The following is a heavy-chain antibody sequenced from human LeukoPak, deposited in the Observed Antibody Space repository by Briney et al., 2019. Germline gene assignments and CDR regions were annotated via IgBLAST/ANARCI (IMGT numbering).Heavy chain of an antibody. CDR2: ISSSSSYI. D-gene: IGHD3-3*01. J-gene: IGHJ4*02. CDR3: AKDSGLDYDFWSGYLDY. Sequence: GGSLRLSCAASGFTFSSYSMNWVRQAPGRGLEWVSSISSSSSYIYYADSVKGRFTISRDNAKNSLYLQMNSLRAEDMALYYCAKDSGLDYDFWSGYLDYWGQGTLVTVSS. CDR1: GFTFSSYS. V-gene: IGHV3-21*04.